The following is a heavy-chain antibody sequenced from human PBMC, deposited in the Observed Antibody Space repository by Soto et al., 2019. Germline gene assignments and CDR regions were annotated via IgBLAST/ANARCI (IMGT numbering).Heavy chain of an antibody. D-gene: IGHD3-3*01. Sequence: GGSLRLSCAAAGFTFRSYGMHWVRQAPGKGLEWVAVISYDGSNKYYADSVKGRFTISRDNSKNTLYLQMNSLRAEDTAVYYCASRVVIILRTFDYWGQGTLVTVSS. CDR1: GFTFRSYG. CDR2: ISYDGSNK. CDR3: ASRVVIILRTFDY. V-gene: IGHV3-30*03. J-gene: IGHJ4*01.